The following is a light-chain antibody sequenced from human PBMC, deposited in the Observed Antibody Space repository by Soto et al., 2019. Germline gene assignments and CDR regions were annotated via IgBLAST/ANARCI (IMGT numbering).Light chain of an antibody. CDR1: QGISNF. Sequence: AIQLSHSPSSLSASVGDRVTITCRASQGISNFLAWYKQKPGKAPKLLIYAASTLQSGVPSRFSGSGSGTDFTPTISSLQPEAFATYSCQQYFNYPWTFGQGTTVDI. CDR2: AAS. V-gene: IGKV1-6*01. CDR3: QQYFNYPWT. J-gene: IGKJ1*01.